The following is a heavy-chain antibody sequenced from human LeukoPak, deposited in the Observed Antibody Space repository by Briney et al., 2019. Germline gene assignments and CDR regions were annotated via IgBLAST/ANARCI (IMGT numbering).Heavy chain of an antibody. J-gene: IGHJ5*02. V-gene: IGHV4-59*01. D-gene: IGHD5-24*01. CDR2: IYYSGST. CDR3: AARDA. Sequence: SETLSLTCTVSGVSISSYYWSWIRQPPGKGLEWIGYIYYSGSTNYNPSLKSRVTISVDTSKNQFSLKLSSVTAADTAVYYCAARDAWGQGTLVTVSS. CDR1: GVSISSYY.